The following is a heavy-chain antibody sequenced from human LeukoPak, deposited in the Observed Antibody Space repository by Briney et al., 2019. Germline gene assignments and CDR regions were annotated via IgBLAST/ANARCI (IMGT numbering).Heavy chain of an antibody. CDR1: GITLSNYG. Sequence: GGSLRLSCAVSGITLSNYGMSWGRQAPGKGLGWVAVIWDEGSNKYSADSVKGRFTISTDNSKSTLYLQMNSLRAEATALYYCARDKVRGYCSGGSCYGFGIYDYWGQGTLVTVSS. CDR2: IWDEGSNK. CDR3: ARDKVRGYCSGGSCYGFGIYDY. D-gene: IGHD2-15*01. V-gene: IGHV3-33*08. J-gene: IGHJ4*02.